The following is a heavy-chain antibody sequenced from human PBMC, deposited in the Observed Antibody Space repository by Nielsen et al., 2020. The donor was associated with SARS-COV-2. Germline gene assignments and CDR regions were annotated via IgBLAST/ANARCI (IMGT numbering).Heavy chain of an antibody. CDR2: IWYDGSNK. Sequence: LTCAASGFTFSSYGMHWVRQAPGKGLEWVAVIWYDGSNKYYADSVKGRFTISRDNSKNTLYLQMNSLRAEDTAVYYCARGRFGELLYKGLDYWGQGTLVTVSS. CDR3: ARGRFGELLYKGLDY. V-gene: IGHV3-33*08. J-gene: IGHJ4*02. CDR1: GFTFSSYG. D-gene: IGHD3-10*01.